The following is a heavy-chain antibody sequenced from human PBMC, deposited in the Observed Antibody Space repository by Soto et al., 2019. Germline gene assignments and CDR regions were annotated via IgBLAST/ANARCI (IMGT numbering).Heavy chain of an antibody. D-gene: IGHD6-13*01. CDR2: ISGGGSTA. CDR1: GFTFTSYV. CDR3: AKDISLRGWVYLVVEY. J-gene: IGHJ4*02. Sequence: EVQLLESGGGLVQRGGSQRLSCAASGFTFTSYVMSWVRQAPGKGLEWVAGISGGGSTAFYADSVKGRFTISRDNAKNTLVLQMDSLRAEDTAIYYCAKDISLRGWVYLVVEYWGQGTLVTVSP. V-gene: IGHV3-23*01.